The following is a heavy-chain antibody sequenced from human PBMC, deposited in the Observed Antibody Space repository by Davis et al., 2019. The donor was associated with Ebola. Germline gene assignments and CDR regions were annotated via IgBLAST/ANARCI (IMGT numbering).Heavy chain of an antibody. J-gene: IGHJ4*02. CDR1: GGSISSSNW. V-gene: IGHV4-4*02. D-gene: IGHD3-3*01. CDR2: IYHSGST. Sequence: MPGGSLRLSCAVSGGSISSSNWWSWVRQPPGKGLEWIGEIYHSGSTNYNPSLKSRVTISVDKSKNQFSLKLSSVTAADTAVYYCAKDLSRITIFGGWVDYWGQGTLVTVSS. CDR3: AKDLSRITIFGGWVDY.